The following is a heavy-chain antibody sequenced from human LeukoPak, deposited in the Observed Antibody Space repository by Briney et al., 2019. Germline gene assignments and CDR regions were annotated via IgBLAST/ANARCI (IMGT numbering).Heavy chain of an antibody. D-gene: IGHD6-13*01. V-gene: IGHV4-39*01. CDR3: ARLALDFIAAATFDY. CDR1: GGSISSSSYY. CDR2: IYYSGST. Sequence: PSETLSLTCTVSGGSISSSSYYWGWIRQPPGKGLEWIGSIYYSGSTYYNPSLKSRVTISVDTSKNQFSLKLSSVTAADTAVYYCARLALDFIAAATFDYWGQGTLVTVSS. J-gene: IGHJ4*02.